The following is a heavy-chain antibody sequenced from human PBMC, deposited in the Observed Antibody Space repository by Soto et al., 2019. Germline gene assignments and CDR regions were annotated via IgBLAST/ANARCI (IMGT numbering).Heavy chain of an antibody. J-gene: IGHJ6*03. CDR1: GFSLSTSGVG. D-gene: IGHD2-2*01. CDR2: IYWDDDK. V-gene: IGHV2-5*02. Sequence: SGPTLVNPTQTLTLTCTFSGFSLSTSGVGVGWIRQPPGKALEWLALIYWDDDKRYSPSLKSRLTITKDTSKNQVVLTMTNIDPVDTATYYCAHARSPYAHQETVDYYYYYMDVWGKGTTVTAP. CDR3: AHARSPYAHQETVDYYYYYMDV.